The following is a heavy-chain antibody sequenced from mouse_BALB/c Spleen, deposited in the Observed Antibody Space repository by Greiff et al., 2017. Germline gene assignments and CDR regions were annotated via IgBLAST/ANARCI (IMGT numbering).Heavy chain of an antibody. CDR2: IDPENGNT. J-gene: IGHJ3*01. V-gene: IGHV14-1*02. D-gene: IGHD2-4*01. Sequence: VQLQQSGAELVRPGALVKLSCKASGFNIKDYYMHWVKQRPEQGLEWIGWIDPENGNTIYDPKFQGKASITADTSSNTAYLQLSSLTSEDTAVYYCARMITTRGFAYWGQGTLVTVSA. CDR1: GFNIKDYY. CDR3: ARMITTRGFAY.